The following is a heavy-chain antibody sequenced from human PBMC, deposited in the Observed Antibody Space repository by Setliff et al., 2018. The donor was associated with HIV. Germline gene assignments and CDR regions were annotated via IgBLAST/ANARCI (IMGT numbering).Heavy chain of an antibody. CDR2: IXNRANGGTT. CDR1: GFTFSDAW. CDR3: TXXXKSTDHINDS. J-gene: IGHJ5*01. Sequence: GGSLRLSCAASGFTFSDAWMSWVRQAPXKGLEWVARIXNRANGGTTHYAAPVNGRVTISRDDSQNMVYLQMNSLKNADKAMYYCTXXXKSTDHINDSW. V-gene: IGHV3-15*01.